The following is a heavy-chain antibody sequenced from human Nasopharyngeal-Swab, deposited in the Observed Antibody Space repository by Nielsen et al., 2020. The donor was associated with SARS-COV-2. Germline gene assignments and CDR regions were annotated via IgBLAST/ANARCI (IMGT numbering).Heavy chain of an antibody. D-gene: IGHD1-7*01. CDR3: AREGYNWNSGSPYGMDV. V-gene: IGHV3-7*03. CDR1: GFTFLSYW. J-gene: IGHJ6*02. CDR2: IKQDGSEK. Sequence: GESLKISCAASGFTFLSYWMSWVRQAPGKGLEWVANIKQDGSEKYYVDSVKGRFAISRDNAKNSLYLQMNSLRAEDTAVYYCAREGYNWNSGSPYGMDVWGQGTTVTVSS.